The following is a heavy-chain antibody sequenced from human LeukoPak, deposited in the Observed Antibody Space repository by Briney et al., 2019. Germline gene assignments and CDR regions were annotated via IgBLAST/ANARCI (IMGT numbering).Heavy chain of an antibody. CDR3: ARGIAAASTYRTYYFDY. CDR2: IYYSGST. D-gene: IGHD6-13*01. CDR1: GGSISSHY. V-gene: IGHV4-59*11. J-gene: IGHJ4*02. Sequence: SETLSLTCTVSGGSISSHYWSWIRQPPGKGLEWIGYIYYSGSTNYNPSLKSRVTISVDTSKNQFSLKLSSVTAADTAVYYCARGIAAASTYRTYYFDYWGQGTLVTVSS.